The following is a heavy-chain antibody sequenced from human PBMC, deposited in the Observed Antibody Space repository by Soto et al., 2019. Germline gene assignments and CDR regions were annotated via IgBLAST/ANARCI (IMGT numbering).Heavy chain of an antibody. Sequence: QLHLVQSGAVVKKPGASVTVSCSASGYPVTAYYMHWVRQAPGRGLEWMGGINPVTFATQYTQTLQGRVTSDRDTSSGKVFMGLMGLTSEDNSGFYCARGGGVGVAGSAAFDMWGQVTLVTVSS. CDR3: ARGGGVGVAGSAAFDM. V-gene: IGHV1-2*01. CDR1: GYPVTAYY. J-gene: IGHJ3*02. D-gene: IGHD3-3*01. CDR2: INPVTFAT.